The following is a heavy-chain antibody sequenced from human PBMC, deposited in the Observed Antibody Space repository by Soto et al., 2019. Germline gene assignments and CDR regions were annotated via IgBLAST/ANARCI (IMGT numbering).Heavy chain of an antibody. CDR1: GCSLRSCSYY. D-gene: IGHD5-12*01. CDR3: ARERSGRHDC. J-gene: IGHJ4*02. V-gene: IGHV4-61*01. Sequence: PSEPLHLTCTVSGCSLRSCSYYWSWIRQPPGKGLEWIGYIYHGGATTYNASLKSRVTISVDTSKNQFFLKVNSVTAADTAGDCCARERSGRHDCCGQGSRLTVAS. CDR2: IYHGGAT.